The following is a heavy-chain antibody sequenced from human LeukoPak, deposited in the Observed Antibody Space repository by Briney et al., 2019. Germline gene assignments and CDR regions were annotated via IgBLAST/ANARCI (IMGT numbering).Heavy chain of an antibody. V-gene: IGHV5-51*01. CDR1: GYSFTSYW. J-gene: IGHJ4*02. Sequence: GESLKISCKGSGYSFTSYWIGWVRQMPGKGLEWMGIIYPGDSDTRYSPSFKGQVTISADKSISTAYLQWSSLKASDTAMYYCARHLYCSGGSCPNFDYWGQGTLVTVSS. CDR2: IYPGDSDT. CDR3: ARHLYCSGGSCPNFDY. D-gene: IGHD2-15*01.